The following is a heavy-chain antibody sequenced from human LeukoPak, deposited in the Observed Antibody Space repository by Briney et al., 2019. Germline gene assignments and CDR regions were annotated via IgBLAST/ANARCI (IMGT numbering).Heavy chain of an antibody. CDR2: VYTSGST. V-gene: IGHV4-61*02. Sequence: PSETLSLTCTVSGGSIRSGSYYWSWIRQAAGKGLEWIGRVYTSGSTNYNPSLESRVTISVDTSKNQFSLKLSSVTAADTAVYYCARGYYGDYRYDYWGQGTLVTVSS. CDR3: ARGYYGDYRYDY. CDR1: GGSIRSGSYY. J-gene: IGHJ4*02. D-gene: IGHD4-17*01.